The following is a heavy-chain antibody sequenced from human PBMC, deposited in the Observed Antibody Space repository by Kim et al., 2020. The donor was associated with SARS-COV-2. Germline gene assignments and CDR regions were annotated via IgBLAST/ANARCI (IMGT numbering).Heavy chain of an antibody. CDR3: ARGGPYSSSSEGLDY. V-gene: IGHV4-34*01. D-gene: IGHD6-6*01. CDR1: GGSFSGYY. Sequence: SETLSLTCAVYGGSFSGYYWSWIRQPPGKGLEWIGEINHSGSTNYNPSLKSRVTISVDTSKNQFSLKLSSVTAADTAVYYCARGGPYSSSSEGLDYWGQGTLVTVSS. CDR2: INHSGST. J-gene: IGHJ4*02.